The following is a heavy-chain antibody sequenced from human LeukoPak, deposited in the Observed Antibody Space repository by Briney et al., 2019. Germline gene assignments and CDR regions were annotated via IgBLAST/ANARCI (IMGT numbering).Heavy chain of an antibody. J-gene: IGHJ3*02. D-gene: IGHD6-13*01. V-gene: IGHV4-4*07. Sequence: SETLSLTCTVSGGSISSYYWSWIRQPAGKGLEWIGRIYTSGSTNYTPSLKSRVTMSVDTSKNQFSLKLSSVTAADTAVYYCAISIAAAFDAFDIWGQGTMVTVSS. CDR1: GGSISSYY. CDR3: AISIAAAFDAFDI. CDR2: IYTSGST.